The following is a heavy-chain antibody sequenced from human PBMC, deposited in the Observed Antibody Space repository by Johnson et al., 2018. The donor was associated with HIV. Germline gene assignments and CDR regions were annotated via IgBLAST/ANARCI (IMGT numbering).Heavy chain of an antibody. CDR1: GFTFSSYW. Sequence: VQLVESGGGLVQPGGSLRLSCAASGFTFSSYWMHWVRQAPGKGLVWVSRINSDGSSTSYADSVKGRFTISRDNAKNTLYLQMNRLRAEDTAVYYCARSGDDYYDSSGYDAFDIWGQGTMVTVSS. D-gene: IGHD3-22*01. CDR2: INSDGSST. V-gene: IGHV3-74*02. J-gene: IGHJ3*02. CDR3: ARSGDDYYDSSGYDAFDI.